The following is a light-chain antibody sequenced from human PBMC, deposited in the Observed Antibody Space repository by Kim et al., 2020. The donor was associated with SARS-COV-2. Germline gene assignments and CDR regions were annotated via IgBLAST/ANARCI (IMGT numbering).Light chain of an antibody. CDR2: DAS. CDR1: QSVGSN. CDR3: QQYNNFRT. V-gene: IGKV3-15*01. J-gene: IGKJ1*01. Sequence: SLYPGERATLSCRASQSVGSNLVWYQQKPGQAPRLLIYDASTRATGIPARFSGSGSGTEFTLTISSLQSEDFAVYYCQQYNNFRTFGQGTKVDIK.